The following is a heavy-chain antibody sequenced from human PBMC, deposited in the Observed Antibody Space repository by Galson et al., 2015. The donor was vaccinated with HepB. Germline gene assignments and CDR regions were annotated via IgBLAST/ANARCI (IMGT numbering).Heavy chain of an antibody. CDR2: ISSSSSYI. Sequence: SLRLSCAASGFTFSDCYMRWIRQAPGKGLEWVSYISSSSSYINYADSVKGRFTISRDNAKNSLYLQMNSLRAEDTAVYYCARGPSSAISPSAFDIWGRGTMVTVSS. J-gene: IGHJ3*02. CDR3: ARGPSSAISPSAFDI. CDR1: GFTFSDCY. D-gene: IGHD2/OR15-2a*01. V-gene: IGHV3-11*06.